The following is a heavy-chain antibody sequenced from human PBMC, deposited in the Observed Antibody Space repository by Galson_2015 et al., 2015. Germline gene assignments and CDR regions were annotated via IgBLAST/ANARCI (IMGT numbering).Heavy chain of an antibody. CDR3: AKLMGLLPTSIYY. J-gene: IGHJ4*02. D-gene: IGHD2/OR15-2a*01. CDR2: ISVSGRNT. CDR1: GFSFSSFA. V-gene: IGHV3-23*01. Sequence: SMRLSCAASGFSFSSFAMNWVRQAPGKGLEWLSRISVSGRNTKYAESVRGRFTISRDKSRNTLYLQMNSLRAEDTAIYYCAKLMGLLPTSIYYWRQATLFPVSS.